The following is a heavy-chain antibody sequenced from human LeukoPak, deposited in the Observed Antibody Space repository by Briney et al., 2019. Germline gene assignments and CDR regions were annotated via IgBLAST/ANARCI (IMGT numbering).Heavy chain of an antibody. J-gene: IGHJ4*02. CDR3: AKGLFSAGRLDY. CDR2: ISGSADST. Sequence: PGGSLRLSCAASGXTFTSYAMSWVRQAPGKGLDWVTAISGSADSTYYADSVKGRFTISRDNSKNTLYLQMNSLRAEDTAVYYCAKGLFSAGRLDYWGQGTLVTVSS. CDR1: GXTFTSYA. V-gene: IGHV3-23*01.